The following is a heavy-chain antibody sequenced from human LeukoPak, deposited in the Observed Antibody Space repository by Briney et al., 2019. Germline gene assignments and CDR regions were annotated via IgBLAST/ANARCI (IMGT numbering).Heavy chain of an antibody. CDR3: AKVASGGAKFDY. V-gene: IGHV4-59*02. D-gene: IGHD3-10*01. CDR1: GGSVNGYY. J-gene: IGHJ4*02. CDR2: IHSSGST. Sequence: SETLSLTCTVFGGSVNGYYWSCIRQPPGKGLEWMAYIHSSGSTNYNPSLKSRLTASVDTSKNQFSLNVRSVTAADTAVYYCAKVASGGAKFDYWGQGTLVTVSS.